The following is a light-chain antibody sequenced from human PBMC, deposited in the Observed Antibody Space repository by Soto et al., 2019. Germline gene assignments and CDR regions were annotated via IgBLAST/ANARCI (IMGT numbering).Light chain of an antibody. CDR3: QQYGSSRWT. J-gene: IGKJ1*01. CDR2: CAS. V-gene: IGKV3-20*01. Sequence: EIVLTQSPGTLSLSPGERATLSCRASQSISSSYLAWYQQKPGQAPRLLIYCASSRATGIPDRFSGSGSGTDFTLTIIRLEPEDFAVYYCQQYGSSRWTFGQGTKVEIK. CDR1: QSISSSY.